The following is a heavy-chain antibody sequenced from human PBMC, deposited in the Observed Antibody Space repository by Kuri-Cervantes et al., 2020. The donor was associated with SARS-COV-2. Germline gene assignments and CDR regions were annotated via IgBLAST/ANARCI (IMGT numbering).Heavy chain of an antibody. V-gene: IGHV4-30-4*01. D-gene: IGHD2-15*01. Sequence: LRLSCTVSGGSISSGDYYWSWIRQPPGKGLEWIGYIYYSGSTYYNPSLKSRVTISVDTSKNQFSLKLSSVTAADTAVYYCAGTRDIVVVVAANNWFDPWGQATLATVSS. J-gene: IGHJ5*02. CDR2: IYYSGST. CDR1: GGSISSGDYY. CDR3: AGTRDIVVVVAANNWFDP.